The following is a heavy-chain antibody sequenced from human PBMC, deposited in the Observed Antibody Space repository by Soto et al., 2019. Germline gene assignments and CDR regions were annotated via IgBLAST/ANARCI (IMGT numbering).Heavy chain of an antibody. CDR3: AVVPAANRYYYYYMDV. CDR2: INHSGST. CDR1: GGSFSGYY. Sequence: QVQLQQWGAGLLKPSETLSLTCAVYGGSFSGYYWSWIRQPPGKGLEWIGEINHSGSTNYNPSLKSRVTISVDKPKNQFSLKLRSVTAADTAVYYCAVVPAANRYYYYYMDVWGKGTTVTVSS. V-gene: IGHV4-34*01. D-gene: IGHD2-2*01. J-gene: IGHJ6*03.